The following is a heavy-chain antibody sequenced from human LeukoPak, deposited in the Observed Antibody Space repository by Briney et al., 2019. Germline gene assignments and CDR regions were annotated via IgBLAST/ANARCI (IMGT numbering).Heavy chain of an antibody. J-gene: IGHJ6*02. D-gene: IGHD1-14*01. V-gene: IGHV3-48*04. CDR1: GFTFSTYS. CDR3: ARGGDPNRYYYYGMDV. Sequence: PGGSLRLSCAASGFTFSTYSMNWVRQAPGKGLEWISYISSSSTTIYYADSVKGRFTISRDNAKKSLYLQMNSLRAEDTATYYCARGGDPNRYYYYGMDVWGQGTTVTVSS. CDR2: ISSSSTTI.